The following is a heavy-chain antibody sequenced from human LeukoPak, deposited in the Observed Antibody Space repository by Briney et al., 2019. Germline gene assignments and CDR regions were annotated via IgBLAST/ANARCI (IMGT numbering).Heavy chain of an antibody. D-gene: IGHD1-7*01. CDR2: IYHSGST. V-gene: IGHV4-38-2*01. CDR1: GYSISSGYY. Sequence: SETLYLTCAVSGYSISSGYYWGWIRQPPGKGLEWIGSIYHSGSTYYNPSLKSRVTISVDTSKNQFSLKLSSVTAADTAVYYCATSTGTTGRGAFDYWGQGTLVTVSS. CDR3: ATSTGTTGRGAFDY. J-gene: IGHJ4*02.